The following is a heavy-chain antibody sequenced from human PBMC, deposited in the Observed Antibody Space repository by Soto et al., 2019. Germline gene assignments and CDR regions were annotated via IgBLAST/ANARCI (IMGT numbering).Heavy chain of an antibody. D-gene: IGHD2-2*01. J-gene: IGHJ4*02. CDR3: ATGPGYEVDY. V-gene: IGHV1-18*01. CDR1: GYTVSSYG. Sequence: QVQLVQSGAEVKKPGASVKVSCKASGYTVSSYGISWVRQAPGQGLEWMGWISAYNGNTNYAQKLRGRVTMPTDTSPCLAYVELRSLRSDDTAVYYCATGPGYEVDYWGQGTVVTVSS. CDR2: ISAYNGNT.